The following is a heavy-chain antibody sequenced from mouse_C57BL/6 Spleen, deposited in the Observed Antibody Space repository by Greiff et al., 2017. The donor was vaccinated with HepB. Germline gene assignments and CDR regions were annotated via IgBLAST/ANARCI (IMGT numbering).Heavy chain of an antibody. CDR1: GFNIKDYY. J-gene: IGHJ4*01. V-gene: IGHV14-2*01. CDR3: ASYTVNYAMDY. D-gene: IGHD1-1*01. CDR2: IDPEDGET. Sequence: EVKLQESGAELVKPGASVKLSCTASGFNIKDYYMHWVKQRTEQGLEWIGRIDPEDGETKYAPKFQGKATITADTSSNTAYLQLSSLTSEDTAVYYCASYTVNYAMDYWGQGTSVTVSS.